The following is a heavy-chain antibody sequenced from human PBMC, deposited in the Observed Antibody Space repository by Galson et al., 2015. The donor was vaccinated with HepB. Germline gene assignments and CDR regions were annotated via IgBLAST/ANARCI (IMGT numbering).Heavy chain of an antibody. CDR1: GFIFANYA. CDR3: AKEGAVAGAGWFGP. D-gene: IGHD6-19*01. CDR2: IIGSGDIT. V-gene: IGHV3-23*01. J-gene: IGHJ5*02. Sequence: SLRLSCAASGFIFANYAMSWVRQAPGKGLEWVSGIIGSGDITFYADSVKGRFTISSDKSKNTLYLQMNSLRAEDTAIYYCAKEGAVAGAGWFGPWGQGTLVTVSS.